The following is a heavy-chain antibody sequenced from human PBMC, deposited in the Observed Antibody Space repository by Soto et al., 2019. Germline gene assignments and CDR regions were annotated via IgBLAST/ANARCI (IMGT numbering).Heavy chain of an antibody. CDR1: GFTFSSYS. CDR2: ISSSSSYI. V-gene: IGHV3-21*01. CDR3: AREYSGSYYYYYYGMDV. J-gene: IGHJ6*02. D-gene: IGHD1-26*01. Sequence: GGPLRLSCAASGFTFSSYSMNWVRQAPGKGLEWVSSISSSSSYIYYADSVKGRFTISRDNAKNSLYLQMNSLRAEDTAVYYCAREYSGSYYYYYYGMDVWGQGTTVTVSS.